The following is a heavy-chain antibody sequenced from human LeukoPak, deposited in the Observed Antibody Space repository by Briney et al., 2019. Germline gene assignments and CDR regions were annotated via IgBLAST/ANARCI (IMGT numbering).Heavy chain of an antibody. D-gene: IGHD3-3*01. Sequence: GGSLRLSCTASGFTFGDYAMSWVRQAPGKGLEWVGFIRSKAYGGTTEYAASVKGRFTISRDDSKSIAYLQMNSLKTEDTAVYYCTTYYDFWSGYRTTDYWGQGTLVTVSS. CDR3: TTYYDFWSGYRTTDY. J-gene: IGHJ4*02. CDR1: GFTFGDYA. V-gene: IGHV3-49*04. CDR2: IRSKAYGGTT.